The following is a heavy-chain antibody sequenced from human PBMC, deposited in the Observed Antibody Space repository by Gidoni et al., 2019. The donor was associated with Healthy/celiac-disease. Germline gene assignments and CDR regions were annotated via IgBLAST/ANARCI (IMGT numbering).Heavy chain of an antibody. CDR2: IIPILGIA. Sequence: QVQLVQSGAEVKKPGSSVKVSCKASGGTFSSYAISWVRQAPGQGLEWMGRIIPILGIANYAQKFQGRVTITADKSTSTAYMELSSLRSEDTAVYYCAREYYSTVTVPLFDYWGQGTLVTVSS. D-gene: IGHD4-17*01. J-gene: IGHJ4*02. CDR3: AREYYSTVTVPLFDY. CDR1: GGTFSSYA. V-gene: IGHV1-69*04.